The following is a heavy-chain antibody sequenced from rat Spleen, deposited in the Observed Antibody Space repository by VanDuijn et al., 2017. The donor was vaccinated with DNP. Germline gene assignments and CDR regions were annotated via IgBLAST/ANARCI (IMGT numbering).Heavy chain of an antibody. CDR3: TRGGNGGYYFDY. CDR1: GFSLTDYS. CDR2: IRSGGTT. D-gene: IGHD1-11*01. Sequence: QVQLMESGPGLVQPSQTLSLTCTVSGFSLTDYSVHWVRQPPGKGLEWMGRIRSGGTTDYNSILDSRLSISRDTSKSQLFLKMDSLQAEDTAIYFCTRGGNGGYYFDYWGQGLMVTVSS. V-gene: IGHV2-19*01. J-gene: IGHJ2*01.